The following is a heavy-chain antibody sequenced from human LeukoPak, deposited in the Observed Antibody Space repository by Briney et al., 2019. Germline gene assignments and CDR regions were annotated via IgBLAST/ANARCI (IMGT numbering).Heavy chain of an antibody. CDR2: IDKGGST. CDR3: ARLGYYGSGSYYAGDF. J-gene: IGHJ4*02. V-gene: IGHV4-39*07. CDR1: GGSISSSRYY. D-gene: IGHD3-10*01. Sequence: SETLSLTCSVSGGSISSSRYYWGWIRQPPGKGLEWIGSIDKGGSTSYNPSLSSRVTISEDTSKNQFSLRLSSVTAADTAVYYCARLGYYGSGSYYAGDFWGQGTLVTVSS.